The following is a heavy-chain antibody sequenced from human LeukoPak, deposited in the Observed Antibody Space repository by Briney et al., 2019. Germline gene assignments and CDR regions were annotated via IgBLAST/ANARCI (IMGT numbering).Heavy chain of an antibody. CDR2: IYSGGST. D-gene: IGHD3-22*01. V-gene: IGHV3-53*01. Sequence: PGGSLRLSCAASGFTVSSNYMSWVRQAPGKGLEWVSVIYSGGSTYYADSVKGRFTISRDNSKNTLYLQMNSLRAEDTAVYYCARWGRDSSGSYGGDYYYCYGMDVWGQGTTVTVSS. CDR1: GFTVSSNY. CDR3: ARWGRDSSGSYGGDYYYCYGMDV. J-gene: IGHJ6*02.